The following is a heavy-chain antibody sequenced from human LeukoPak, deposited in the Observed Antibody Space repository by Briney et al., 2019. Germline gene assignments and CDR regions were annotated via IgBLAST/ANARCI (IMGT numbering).Heavy chain of an antibody. D-gene: IGHD3-10*01. CDR2: IRYDGSNK. CDR1: GFTFSNYG. Sequence: GGSLRLSCAASGFTFSNYGMHWVRQAPGKGLEWVAFIRYDGSNKYYADSVKGRFTISRDNSKNTLYLQMNSLRAEDTAVYYCARDWRYYYGSGSYYAFDIWGQGAMVTVSS. V-gene: IGHV3-30*02. CDR3: ARDWRYYYGSGSYYAFDI. J-gene: IGHJ3*02.